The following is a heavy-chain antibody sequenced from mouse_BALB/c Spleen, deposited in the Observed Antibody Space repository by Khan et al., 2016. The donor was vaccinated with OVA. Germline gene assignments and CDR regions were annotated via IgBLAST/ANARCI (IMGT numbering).Heavy chain of an antibody. CDR1: GYSITSGYA. V-gene: IGHV3-2*02. J-gene: IGHJ2*01. CDR2: ISYSGVT. Sequence: EVKLLESGPGLVKPSQSLSLTCTVTGYSITSGYAWNWIRQFPGNKLEWMGYISYSGVTSYTPSLKSQISITRDTSKNQFFLQLNSVTTEDTATDYCARRKYYGYYFDYWGQGTTLTVSS. D-gene: IGHD1-1*01. CDR3: ARRKYYGYYFDY.